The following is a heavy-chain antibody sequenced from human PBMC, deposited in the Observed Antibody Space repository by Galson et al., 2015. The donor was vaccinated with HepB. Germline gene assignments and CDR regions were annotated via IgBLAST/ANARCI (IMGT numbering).Heavy chain of an antibody. CDR3: ARNPSSYDYYNMDV. CDR2: ISAGSTTI. Sequence: SLRLSCAASGVTIPSYSMNWVRKAPGKGLEWLAYISAGSTTIYYADSVKGRFTISRDNAKNFLYLHMNSLRGEDTAVYYCARNPSSYDYYNMDVWGHGTTVPVSS. J-gene: IGHJ6*02. V-gene: IGHV3-48*01. CDR1: GVTIPSYS.